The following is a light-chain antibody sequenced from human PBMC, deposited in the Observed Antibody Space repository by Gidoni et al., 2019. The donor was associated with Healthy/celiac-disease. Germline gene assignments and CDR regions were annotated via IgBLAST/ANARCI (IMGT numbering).Light chain of an antibody. CDR3: AAWDDSLSGWV. Sequence: HSVLTQPPSASGTPGQRVTISRSGSSSNLGSSYVYWYQQLPGTAPKLLIYRNHQQPSGVPDRFSGSKSGTSASLAISGLRSEEEADYYCAAWDDSLSGWVFGGGTKLTVL. J-gene: IGLJ3*02. CDR1: SSNLGSSY. CDR2: RNH. V-gene: IGLV1-47*01.